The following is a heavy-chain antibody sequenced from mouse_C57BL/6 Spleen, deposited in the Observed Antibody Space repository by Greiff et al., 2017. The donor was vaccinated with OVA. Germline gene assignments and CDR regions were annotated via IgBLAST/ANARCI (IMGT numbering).Heavy chain of an antibody. CDR3: ARPPFYYDYDVKYFDV. CDR1: GYTFTGYW. D-gene: IGHD2-4*01. CDR2: ILPGSGST. Sequence: QVQLQQSGAELMKPGASVKLSCKATGYTFTGYWIEWVKQRPGHGLEWIGEILPGSGSTNYNEKFKGKATFTADTSSNTAYMQLSSLTTEDSAIYYCARPPFYYDYDVKYFDVWGTGTTVTVSS. J-gene: IGHJ1*03. V-gene: IGHV1-9*01.